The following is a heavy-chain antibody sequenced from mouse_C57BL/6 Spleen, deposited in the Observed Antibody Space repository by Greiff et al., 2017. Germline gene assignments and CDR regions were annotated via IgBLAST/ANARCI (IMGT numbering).Heavy chain of an antibody. V-gene: IGHV14-3*01. CDR2: IDPANGNT. CDR3: ARGATLGYDVDDFDY. J-gene: IGHJ2*01. CDR1: GFNIKNTY. Sequence: EVQLQQSVAELVRPGASVKLSCTASGFNIKNTYMHWVKQRPEQGLEWIGSIDPANGNTKYAPKFQGKATITADTSSNTAYLQLSSLTSEDTAIYYCARGATLGYDVDDFDYWGQGTTLTVSS. D-gene: IGHD2-3*01.